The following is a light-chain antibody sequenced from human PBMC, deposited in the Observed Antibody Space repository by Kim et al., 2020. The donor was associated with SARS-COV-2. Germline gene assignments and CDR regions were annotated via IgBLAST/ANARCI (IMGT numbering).Light chain of an antibody. V-gene: IGKV3-20*01. CDR3: QQYGSSPWT. Sequence: FPGERATLSCRASQSVSSTYLAWYQQKPGQAPRLLIYGASSRATSIPDRFSGSGSGTDFTLTISRLEPEDYAVYYCQQYGSSPWTFGQGTKVDIK. CDR2: GAS. J-gene: IGKJ1*01. CDR1: QSVSSTY.